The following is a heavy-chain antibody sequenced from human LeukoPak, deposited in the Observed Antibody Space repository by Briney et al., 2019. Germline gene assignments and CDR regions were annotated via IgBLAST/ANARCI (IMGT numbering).Heavy chain of an antibody. V-gene: IGHV4-38-2*01. CDR2: IYHSGST. J-gene: IGHJ4*02. CDR3: DRGRSSSSDY. D-gene: IGHD6-6*01. CDR1: GYSISSGYY. Sequence: SETLSLTCAVSGYSISSGYYWGWIRHPPGKGLEWIGSIYHSGSTYYNPSLKSRVTISVDTSKNQFSLKLSSVTATDAAIYYCDRGRSSSSDYWGQGTLVTVSS.